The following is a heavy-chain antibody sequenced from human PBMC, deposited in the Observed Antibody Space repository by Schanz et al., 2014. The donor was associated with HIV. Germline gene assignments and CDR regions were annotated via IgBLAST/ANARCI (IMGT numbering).Heavy chain of an antibody. V-gene: IGHV3-30*03. CDR2: ISHNGNND. Sequence: VPLVESGGGVVQPGRSLRLSCAGSGFSFDTFGIHWVRQAPGKGLEWLAVISHNGNNDYYAESVKGRFTISRDNSKNTLDLQMNNLKPEDTAVYGCARQGLRFSFWLDYWGQGTPVTVS. CDR3: ARQGLRFSFWLDY. D-gene: IGHD4-17*01. J-gene: IGHJ4*02. CDR1: GFSFDTFG.